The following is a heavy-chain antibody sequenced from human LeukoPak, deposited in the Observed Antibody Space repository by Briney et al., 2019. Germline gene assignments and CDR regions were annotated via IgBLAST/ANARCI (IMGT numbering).Heavy chain of an antibody. CDR2: INGDGRNI. CDR1: GFTFSSYW. J-gene: IGHJ4*02. V-gene: IGHV3-74*01. Sequence: GGSLRLSCVASGFTFSSYWMHWVRQDPRKGLVWVSRINGDGRNINYADSVRGQFTISRDNAKNTLYLQMNTLRVEDTAVYYCAREAVASFGAVDYWGQGTLVTVSS. D-gene: IGHD3-16*01. CDR3: AREAVASFGAVDY.